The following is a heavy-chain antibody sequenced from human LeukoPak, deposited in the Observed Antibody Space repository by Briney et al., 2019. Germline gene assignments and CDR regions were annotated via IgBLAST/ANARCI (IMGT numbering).Heavy chain of an antibody. D-gene: IGHD5-24*01. V-gene: IGHV4-59*08. CDR2: IYYSGST. J-gene: IGHJ4*02. CDR1: GGSISSYY. CDR3: ARLSGDGYSLDY. Sequence: SETLSLTCTVSGGSISSYYWSWIRQPPGKGLEWIGYIYYSGSTDYNPSLKSRVTISVDTSKNQFSLKLSSVTAADTAVYYCARLSGDGYSLDYWGQGTLVTDSS.